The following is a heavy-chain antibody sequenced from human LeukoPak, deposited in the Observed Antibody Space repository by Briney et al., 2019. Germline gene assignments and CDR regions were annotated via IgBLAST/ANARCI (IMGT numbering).Heavy chain of an antibody. V-gene: IGHV5-51*01. CDR2: IHPGDSDT. CDR3: ARDLAAAQNAFDI. J-gene: IGHJ3*02. CDR1: GYTFTSNW. Sequence: GEPLKISCKGSGYTFTSNWIGWVRQMPGKGLEWMGIIHPGDSDTRYSPSFQGQVIISVDKTISTAYLQWSTLKASDTAMYYCARDLAAAQNAFDIWGQGTIVTISS. D-gene: IGHD6-25*01.